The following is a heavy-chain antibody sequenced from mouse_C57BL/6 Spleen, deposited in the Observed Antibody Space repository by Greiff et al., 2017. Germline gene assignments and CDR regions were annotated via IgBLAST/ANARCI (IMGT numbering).Heavy chain of an antibody. CDR3: ARSSLLLRPYFDV. V-gene: IGHV5-6*01. J-gene: IGHJ1*03. CDR1: GFTFSSYG. Sequence: EVQVVESGGDLVKPGGSLKLSCAASGFTFSSYGMSWVRQTPDKRLEWVATISSGGSYTYYPDSVKGRFTISRDNAKNTLYLQMSSLKSEDTAMYYCARSSLLLRPYFDVWGTGTTVTVAS. D-gene: IGHD1-1*01. CDR2: ISSGGSYT.